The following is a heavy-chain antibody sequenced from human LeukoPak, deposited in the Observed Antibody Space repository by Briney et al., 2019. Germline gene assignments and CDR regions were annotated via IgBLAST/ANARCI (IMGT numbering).Heavy chain of an antibody. CDR3: ARGSPPQGVGYDFWSGTNWFDP. V-gene: IGHV1-2*02. J-gene: IGHJ5*02. Sequence: GASVKVSCKASGYTFTSYGISWVRQAPGQGLEWMGWINPNSGGTNYAQKFQGRVTMTRDTSISTAYMELSRLRSDDTAVYYCARGSPPQGVGYDFWSGTNWFDPWGQGTLVTVSS. D-gene: IGHD3-3*01. CDR1: GYTFTSYG. CDR2: INPNSGGT.